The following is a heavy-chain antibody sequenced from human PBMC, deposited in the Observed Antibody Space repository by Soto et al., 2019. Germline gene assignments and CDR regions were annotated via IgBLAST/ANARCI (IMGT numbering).Heavy chain of an antibody. Sequence: QPGGSLRLSCAASGFTFSSYDMHWVRQATGKGLEWVSAIGTAGDTYYPGSVKGRFTISRENAKNSLYLQMNSLRAGDTAVYYCARRAEKEGAFDIWGQGPMVTV. CDR1: GFTFSSYD. CDR2: IGTAGDT. CDR3: ARRAEKEGAFDI. V-gene: IGHV3-13*01. J-gene: IGHJ3*02. D-gene: IGHD6-19*01.